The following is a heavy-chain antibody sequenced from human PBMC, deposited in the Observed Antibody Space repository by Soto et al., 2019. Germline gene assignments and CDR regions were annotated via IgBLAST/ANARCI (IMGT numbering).Heavy chain of an antibody. V-gene: IGHV3-33*01. CDR3: ARVGSAIVVVPYFDY. J-gene: IGHJ4*02. D-gene: IGHD3-22*01. Sequence: GGSLRLSCAASGFTFSSYGMHWVRQAPGKGLEWVAVIWYDGSNKYYADPVKGRFTISRDNSKSTLYLQMNSLRAEDTAVYYCARVGSAIVVVPYFDYWGQGTLVTVSS. CDR1: GFTFSSYG. CDR2: IWYDGSNK.